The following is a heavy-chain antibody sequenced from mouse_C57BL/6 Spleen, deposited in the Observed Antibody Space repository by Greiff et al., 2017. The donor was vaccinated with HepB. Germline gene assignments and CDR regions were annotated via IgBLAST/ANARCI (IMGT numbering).Heavy chain of an antibody. CDR3: AKGDYGDYYAMDY. J-gene: IGHJ4*01. V-gene: IGHV5-6*01. CDR2: ISSGGSYT. Sequence: EVNVVESGGDLVKPGGSLKLSCAASGFTFSSYGMSWVRQTPDKRLEWVATISSGGSYTYYPDSVKGRFTISRENAKNTLYLQMSSLKSEDTAMYYCAKGDYGDYYAMDYWGQGTSVTVSS. CDR1: GFTFSSYG. D-gene: IGHD2-4*01.